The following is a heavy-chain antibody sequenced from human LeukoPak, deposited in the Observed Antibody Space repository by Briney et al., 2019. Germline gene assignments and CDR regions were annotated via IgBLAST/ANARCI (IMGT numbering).Heavy chain of an antibody. CDR1: GYTFTNYG. CDR2: ISAYNGNT. J-gene: IGHJ4*02. CDR3: ARGYSSSWYPIPQYVDY. Sequence: ASVKVSCKASGYTFTNYGISWVRQAPGQGLEWMGWISAYNGNTNYAQKLQGRVTMTTDTSTSTAYMELRSLRSDDTAVYYCARGYSSSWYPIPQYVDYWGQGTLVTVSS. V-gene: IGHV1-18*01. D-gene: IGHD6-13*01.